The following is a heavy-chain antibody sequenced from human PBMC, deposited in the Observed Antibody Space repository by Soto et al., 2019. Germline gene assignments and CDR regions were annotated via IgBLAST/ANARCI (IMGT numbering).Heavy chain of an antibody. CDR3: ALDYSSGYYYV. J-gene: IGHJ6*02. V-gene: IGHV5-51*01. CDR1: GYSVTTYL. D-gene: IGHD3-22*01. CDR2: IYPGDSDT. Sequence: GESLKISCKGSGYSVTTYLIGWVRQMPGKGLEWMVIIYPGDSDTRYSPSFQGQVTISADKSISTAYLQWSSLKASDTAMYYCALDYSSGYYYVCGQGTTVTVSS.